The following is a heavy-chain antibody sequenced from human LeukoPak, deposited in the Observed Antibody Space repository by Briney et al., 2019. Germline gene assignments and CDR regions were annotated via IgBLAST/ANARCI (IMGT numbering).Heavy chain of an antibody. V-gene: IGHV1-2*02. Sequence: ASVKVSCKASGYTFTGYYMHWVRQAPGQGLEWMGWINPDSGGTNYAQKFQGRVTMTRDTSISTAYMELSGLGSDDTAVYYCARDGRGYCSDTSCFSQLDYWGQGTLVTVSS. J-gene: IGHJ4*02. CDR1: GYTFTGYY. CDR3: ARDGRGYCSDTSCFSQLDY. CDR2: INPDSGGT. D-gene: IGHD2-2*01.